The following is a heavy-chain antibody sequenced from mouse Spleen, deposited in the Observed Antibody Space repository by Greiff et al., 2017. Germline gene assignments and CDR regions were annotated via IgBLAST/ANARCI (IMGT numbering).Heavy chain of an antibody. J-gene: IGHJ3*01. CDR1: GYTFTTYP. Sequence: VKLMESGPELVKPGASVKMSCKASGYTFTTYPIEWMKQNHGKSLEWIGNFHPYNDDTKYNEKFKGKATLTVEKSSSTVYLELSRLTSDDSAVYYCARGGSLSWFAYWGQGTLVTVSA. CDR2: FHPYNDDT. D-gene: IGHD6-2*01. V-gene: IGHV1-47*01. CDR3: ARGGSLSWFAY.